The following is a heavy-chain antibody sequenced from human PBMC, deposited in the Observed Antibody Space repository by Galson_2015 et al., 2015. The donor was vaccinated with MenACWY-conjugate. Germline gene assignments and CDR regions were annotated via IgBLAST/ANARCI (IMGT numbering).Heavy chain of an antibody. D-gene: IGHD4-11*01. J-gene: IGHJ5*02. CDR2: IDRTGSST. CDR1: GFTFGSYW. Sequence: SLRLSCAASGFTFGSYWMHWVRQVPGKGLVWVSRIDRTGSSTTYADSVKGRFTISRDNAKNKLYLQMNSLRAEDTAVYYCARDRKDHTVSLPSNECDPRGQGTQVIVSS. V-gene: IGHV3-74*01. CDR3: ARDRKDHTVSLPSNECDP.